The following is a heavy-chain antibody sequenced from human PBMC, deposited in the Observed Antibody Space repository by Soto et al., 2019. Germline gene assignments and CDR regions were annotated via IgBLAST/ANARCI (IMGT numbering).Heavy chain of an antibody. Sequence: QAQLVQSGAEVKKPGASVKVSCRASGYTFSSYGYAWVRQAPGQGLEWMGWISAYNGDTNYAQKFQDRVTLTTDTSPTTSYVERRKLGSDDTAVYYCARSGAYCTSITCLFDSFWGLGTLVTVSS. CDR3: ARSGAYCTSITCLFDSF. CDR2: ISAYNGDT. V-gene: IGHV1-18*01. CDR1: GYTFSSYG. D-gene: IGHD2-8*01. J-gene: IGHJ4*02.